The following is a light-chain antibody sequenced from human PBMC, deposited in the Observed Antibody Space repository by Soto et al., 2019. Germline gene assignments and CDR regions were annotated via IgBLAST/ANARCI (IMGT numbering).Light chain of an antibody. V-gene: IGLV2-23*01. CDR1: SSDDGSYNL. CDR3: CSYAGSSTYV. Sequence: QSALTQPASVSGSPGQSITISCTGTSSDDGSYNLVSWYQQHPGKAPKLMVYEGSKRPSGVSNRFSGSKSGITASLTISGLQAEDEAHYSCCSYAGSSTYVFGTGTKLTVL. J-gene: IGLJ1*01. CDR2: EGS.